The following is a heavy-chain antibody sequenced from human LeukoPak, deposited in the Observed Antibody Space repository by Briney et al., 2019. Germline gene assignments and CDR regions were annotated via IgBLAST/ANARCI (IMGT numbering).Heavy chain of an antibody. V-gene: IGHV3-74*01. J-gene: IGHJ4*02. CDR2: IRGDESKT. CDR1: GFTFSTYW. D-gene: IGHD2-21*02. CDR3: ARDTASAFDY. Sequence: GGSLRLSCAASGFTFSTYWMHWVRQAPGKGLVWVSGIRGDESKTTYADSVKGRFTISRDNAKNTLCLQMNSLRAEDTAVYYCARDTASAFDYWGQGTLVTVSS.